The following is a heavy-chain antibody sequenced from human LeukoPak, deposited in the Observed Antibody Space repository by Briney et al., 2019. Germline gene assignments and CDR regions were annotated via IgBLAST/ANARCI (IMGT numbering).Heavy chain of an antibody. J-gene: IGHJ4*02. V-gene: IGHV1-8*01. CDR3: ARVVGAIDH. CDR1: RYTFTSYD. Sequence: GASVKVSCKASRYTFTSYDINWVRQATGQGLEWMGWMNPNSGNRGYAQKFQGRVTMTRDTSISTAYMELSGLRSEDTAVYYCARVVGAIDHWGQGTRVTVPS. D-gene: IGHD1-26*01. CDR2: MNPNSGNR.